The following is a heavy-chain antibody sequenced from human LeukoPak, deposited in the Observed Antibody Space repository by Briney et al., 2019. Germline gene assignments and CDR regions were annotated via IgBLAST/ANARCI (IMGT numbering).Heavy chain of an antibody. D-gene: IGHD3-22*01. CDR1: GVTLSNYG. CDR3: AKRGVVIRVILVGFHKEAYYFDS. Sequence: GGSLRLSCAVSGVTLSNYGMSWVRQAPGKGLEWVAGISDSGGRTDYADSVKGRFTISRDNPKNTLYLQMNSLRAEDTAVYFCAKRGVVIRVILVGFHKEAYYFDSWGQGALVTVSS. V-gene: IGHV3-23*01. CDR2: ISDSGGRT. J-gene: IGHJ4*02.